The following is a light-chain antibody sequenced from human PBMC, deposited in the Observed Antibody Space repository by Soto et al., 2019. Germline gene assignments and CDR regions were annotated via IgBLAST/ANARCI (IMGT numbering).Light chain of an antibody. CDR2: GAS. Sequence: EIVMTQSPATLSVSPGERATLSCRASQSVSNNLAWYQLKPGQAPRLLIFGASTRATGIPARFSGSGSGTEFTLTISSLQSEDFAVYYCQEYNKWPPTFTFGQGTKLEIK. V-gene: IGKV3-15*01. CDR3: QEYNKWPPTFT. CDR1: QSVSNN. J-gene: IGKJ2*01.